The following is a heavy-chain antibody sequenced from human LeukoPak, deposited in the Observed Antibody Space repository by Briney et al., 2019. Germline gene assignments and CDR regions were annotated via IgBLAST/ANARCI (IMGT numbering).Heavy chain of an antibody. J-gene: IGHJ5*02. V-gene: IGHV4-31*03. D-gene: IGHD6-6*01. CDR1: GGSISSGGYY. CDR2: IYYSGST. CDR3: ARGTEGYSGSSAWFDP. Sequence: NPSETLSLTCTVSGGSISSGGYYWSWIRQHPGKGLEWIGYIYYSGSTYYNPSLKSRVTISVDTTKNQFSLKLSSVTAADTAVYYCARGTEGYSGSSAWFDPWGQGTLVTVSS.